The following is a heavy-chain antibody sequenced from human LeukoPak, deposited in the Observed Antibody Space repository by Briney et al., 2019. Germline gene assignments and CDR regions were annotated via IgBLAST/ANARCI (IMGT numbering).Heavy chain of an antibody. V-gene: IGHV4-39*07. Sequence: SETLSLTCTVSGGSLSSDSYYWAWIRQPPGKGLEWIGSIYDTGSTYYNPSLKTRVTISVDTSKNHFSLKLTSVTAAGTAVHYCAREVAGFWSGEHFDYWGQGTLVTVSS. J-gene: IGHJ4*02. CDR2: IYDTGST. CDR1: GGSLSSDSYY. D-gene: IGHD3-3*01. CDR3: AREVAGFWSGEHFDY.